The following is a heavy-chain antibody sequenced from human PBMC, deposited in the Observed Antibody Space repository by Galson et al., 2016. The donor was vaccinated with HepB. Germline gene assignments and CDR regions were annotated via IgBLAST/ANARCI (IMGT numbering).Heavy chain of an antibody. Sequence: SLRLSCAASGFSIGIYAMNWVRQAPGKGLEWVANINQDGFEKYYVGSVEGRFTISRDNAKKSLYLQMDSLRAEDTAVYYCARSGEPSWGQGTLVTVSS. J-gene: IGHJ5*02. CDR1: GFSIGIYA. CDR3: ARSGEPS. CDR2: INQDGFEK. V-gene: IGHV3-7*01. D-gene: IGHD4-17*01.